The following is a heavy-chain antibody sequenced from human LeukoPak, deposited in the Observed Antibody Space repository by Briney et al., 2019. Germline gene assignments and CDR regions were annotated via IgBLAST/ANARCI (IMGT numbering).Heavy chain of an antibody. CDR1: GGSFSDYY. V-gene: IGHV4-34*01. CDR2: IDPSGST. J-gene: IGHJ6*03. CDR3: VRVGYSYVINDWSRTGLGAYPTKYYYHMDV. D-gene: IGHD5-18*01. Sequence: PSETLSLTCAVYGGSFSDYYWGWIRQPPGKGLEWIGEIDPSGSTNYSPSLKSRVTISVGTSKNQFSLELSSVADADTAVYFCVRVGYSYVINDWSRTGLGAYPTKYYYHMDVWDKGATVTVSS.